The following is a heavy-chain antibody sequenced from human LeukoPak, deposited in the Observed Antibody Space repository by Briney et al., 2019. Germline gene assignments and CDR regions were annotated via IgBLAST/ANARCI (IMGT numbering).Heavy chain of an antibody. CDR2: ITTSSSYT. V-gene: IGHV3-21*04. J-gene: IGHJ4*02. Sequence: GGSLRLSCEASGFSFSSYNMDWVRQTPGKGLEWISSITTSSSYTFYADSVKGRFTISRDNARNSLYLQMNSLRAEDTALYYCATEVPYCSGGSCYVSLDYWGQGTLVTVSS. CDR3: ATEVPYCSGGSCYVSLDY. CDR1: GFSFSSYN. D-gene: IGHD2-15*01.